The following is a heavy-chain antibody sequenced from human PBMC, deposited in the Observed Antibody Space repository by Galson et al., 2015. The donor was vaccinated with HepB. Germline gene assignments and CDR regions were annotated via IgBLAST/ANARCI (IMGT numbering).Heavy chain of an antibody. CDR2: ISWNSGSI. CDR3: AKDIGYSSSAFDY. V-gene: IGHV3-9*01. CDR1: GFTFDDYA. D-gene: IGHD6-13*01. J-gene: IGHJ4*02. Sequence: SLRLSCAASGFTFDDYAMHWVRQAPGKGLEWVSGISWNSGSIGYADSVKGRFTVSRDNAKNSLYLQMNSLRAEDTALYYCAKDIGYSSSAFDYWGQGTLVTVSS.